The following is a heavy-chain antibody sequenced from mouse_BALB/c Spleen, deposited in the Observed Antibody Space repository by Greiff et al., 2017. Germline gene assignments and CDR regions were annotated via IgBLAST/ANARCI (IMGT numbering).Heavy chain of an antibody. Sequence: DVKLVESGGGLVQPGGSLKLSCAASGFTFSSYGMSWVRQTPDKRLELVATINSNGGSTYYPDSVKGRFTISRDNAKNTLYLQMSSLKSEDTAMYYCARIYYGSSYWGQGTLVTVSA. V-gene: IGHV5-6-3*01. CDR3: ARIYYGSSY. CDR2: INSNGGST. J-gene: IGHJ3*01. CDR1: GFTFSSYG. D-gene: IGHD1-1*01.